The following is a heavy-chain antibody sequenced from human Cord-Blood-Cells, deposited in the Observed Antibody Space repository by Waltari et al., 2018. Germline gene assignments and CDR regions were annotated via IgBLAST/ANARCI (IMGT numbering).Heavy chain of an antibody. Sequence: QVQLVQSGAEVKKPGSSVKVSCKASGGTFSSYAISWVRQAPGQGLEWMGGIIPIFGTANYAQKFQGRVTITADESTSTAYMELSSLRSEDTAVYYCASHYDSSGYYYNYGMDVWGQGTTVTVSS. CDR3: ASHYDSSGYYYNYGMDV. V-gene: IGHV1-69*01. D-gene: IGHD3-22*01. CDR1: GGTFSSYA. J-gene: IGHJ6*02. CDR2: IIPIFGTA.